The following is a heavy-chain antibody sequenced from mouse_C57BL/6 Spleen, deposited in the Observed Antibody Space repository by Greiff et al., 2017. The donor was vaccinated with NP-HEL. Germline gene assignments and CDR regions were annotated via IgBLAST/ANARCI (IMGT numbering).Heavy chain of an antibody. CDR2: ISYDGSN. CDR1: GYSITSGYY. Sequence: EVQLKESGPGLVKPSQSLSLTCSVTGYSITSGYYWNWIRQFPGNKLEWMGYISYDGSNNYNPSLKNRISITRDTSKNQFFLKLNSVTTEDTATYYCARTYYYGSRGYFDVWGTGTTVTVSS. CDR3: ARTYYYGSRGYFDV. J-gene: IGHJ1*03. D-gene: IGHD1-1*01. V-gene: IGHV3-6*01.